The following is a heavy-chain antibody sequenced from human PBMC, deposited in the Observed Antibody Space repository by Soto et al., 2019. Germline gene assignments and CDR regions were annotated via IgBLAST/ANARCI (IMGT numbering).Heavy chain of an antibody. J-gene: IGHJ6*02. CDR2: ISGYNGNT. D-gene: IGHD3-22*01. CDR1: GYTFTNYG. Sequence: ASVKVSCKASGYTFTNYGISWVRQAPGQGLERMGWISGYNGNTKYAQKFQGRVTMTTDTPTNTAYMELRSLRSDDTAVYYCARDREYYYDSSGNYYYHYGMDVWGQGTTVTVSS. CDR3: ARDREYYYDSSGNYYYHYGMDV. V-gene: IGHV1-18*04.